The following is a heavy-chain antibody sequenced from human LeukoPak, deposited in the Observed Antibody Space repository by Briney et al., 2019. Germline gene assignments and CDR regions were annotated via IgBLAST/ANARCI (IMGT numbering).Heavy chain of an antibody. Sequence: SETLSLTCTVSGGSISSSSYYWGWFRQPPGKGLEWIGSIHYSGSAYYNPSLKSRVSIPVDTSKNQFSLKLSSVTAADTAVYYCARDKTYSGYGGWGQGTLVTVSS. CDR3: ARDKTYSGYGG. CDR2: IHYSGSA. CDR1: GGSISSSSYY. J-gene: IGHJ4*02. V-gene: IGHV4-39*07. D-gene: IGHD5-12*01.